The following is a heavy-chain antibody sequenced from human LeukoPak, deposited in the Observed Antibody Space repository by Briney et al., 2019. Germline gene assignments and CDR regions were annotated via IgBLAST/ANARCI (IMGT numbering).Heavy chain of an antibody. CDR1: GFTFSNYA. CDR2: ISGSGGVISASGGAT. CDR3: AKHFGSGTYYNYLDY. V-gene: IGHV3-23*01. Sequence: GGSPRLSCVASGFTFSNYAMSWVRRAPGKGLEWVSVISGSGGVISASGGATYYAESARGRFTISRDNSENTLYLQLNSLRAEDTAVYYCAKHFGSGTYYNYLDYWGQGTLVTVSS. D-gene: IGHD3-10*01. J-gene: IGHJ4*02.